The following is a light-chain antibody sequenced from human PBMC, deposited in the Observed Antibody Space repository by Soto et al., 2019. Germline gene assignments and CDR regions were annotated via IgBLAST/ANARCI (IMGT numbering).Light chain of an antibody. V-gene: IGKV3D-20*02. CDR1: QSVSSKF. CDR2: GAS. CDR3: QQRSNWPIT. J-gene: IGKJ5*01. Sequence: IVLTQSPGTLSVSPGERATLSCRASQSVSSKFLAWYQQKPGQAPRLLIYGASSRATGIPDRFSVSVSGTDGTLAISRLEQEDCAVYYCQQRSNWPITFGQGTRLEIK.